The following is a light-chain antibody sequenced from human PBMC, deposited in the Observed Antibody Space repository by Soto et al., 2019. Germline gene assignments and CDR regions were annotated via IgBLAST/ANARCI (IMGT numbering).Light chain of an antibody. V-gene: IGKV1-39*01. CDR3: QQYNNSPQT. CDR1: QSISSY. Sequence: DIQMIQSTSSVSASVGDRVTITGRASQSISSYLNWYQQTQGKAPKILIYAASSLQSGVPSRFSGSGSGTEFTLTISSLQSEDFSVYYCQQYNNSPQTFGQGTKVDI. J-gene: IGKJ1*01. CDR2: AAS.